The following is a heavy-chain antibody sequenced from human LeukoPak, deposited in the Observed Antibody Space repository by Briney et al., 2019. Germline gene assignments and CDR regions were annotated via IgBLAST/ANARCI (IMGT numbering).Heavy chain of an antibody. Sequence: GGSLRLSCAASGFTFSDYYMSWIRQAPGKGLEWVSYISSSGSTIYYADSVKGRFTISRDNAKSTLYLQMNSLRAEDTAVYYCVRDARYTPEWWGQGTLVTVSS. J-gene: IGHJ4*02. CDR2: ISSSGSTI. V-gene: IGHV3-11*04. CDR3: VRDARYTPEW. CDR1: GFTFSDYY. D-gene: IGHD3-3*01.